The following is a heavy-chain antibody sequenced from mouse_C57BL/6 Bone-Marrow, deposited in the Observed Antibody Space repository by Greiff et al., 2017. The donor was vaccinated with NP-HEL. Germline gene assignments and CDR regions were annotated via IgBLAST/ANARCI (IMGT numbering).Heavy chain of an antibody. V-gene: IGHV1-81*01. CDR3: AKVYYSNYWYFDV. D-gene: IGHD2-5*01. J-gene: IGHJ1*03. CDR1: GYTFTSYG. Sequence: QVQLQQSGAELARPGASVKLSCKASGYTFTSYGISWVKQRTGQGLEWIGEIYPRSGNNYYNEKFKGKATLTADKSSSTAYMELRSLTSEDSAVYFCAKVYYSNYWYFDVWGTGTTGTVSS. CDR2: IYPRSGNN.